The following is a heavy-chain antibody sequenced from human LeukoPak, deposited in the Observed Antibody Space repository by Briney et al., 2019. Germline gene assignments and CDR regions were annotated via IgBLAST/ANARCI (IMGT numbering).Heavy chain of an antibody. J-gene: IGHJ4*02. CDR3: ALISRGIAVPGTEL. CDR2: INHSGST. Sequence: SETLSLTCAVYGGSFSGYYWSWIRQPPGKGLEWIGEINHSGSTNYNPSLKSRVTISVDMSKNQFSLKLSSVTAADTAVYYCALISRGIAVPGTELWGQGTLVTVSS. CDR1: GGSFSGYY. D-gene: IGHD6-19*01. V-gene: IGHV4-34*01.